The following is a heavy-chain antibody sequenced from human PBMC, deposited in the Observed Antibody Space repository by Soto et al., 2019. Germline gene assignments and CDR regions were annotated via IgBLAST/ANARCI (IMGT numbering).Heavy chain of an antibody. Sequence: GESLKISRTGSGYSFTSYWIGCVRQMPGKGLEWMGIIYPGDSDTRYSPSFQGQVTISADKSISTAYLQWSSLRAEDTAVYYCARDGIDISGYERILDYWGQGTLVTVSS. D-gene: IGHD5-12*01. J-gene: IGHJ4*02. CDR3: ARDGIDISGYERILDY. V-gene: IGHV5-51*01. CDR1: GYSFTSYW. CDR2: IYPGDSDT.